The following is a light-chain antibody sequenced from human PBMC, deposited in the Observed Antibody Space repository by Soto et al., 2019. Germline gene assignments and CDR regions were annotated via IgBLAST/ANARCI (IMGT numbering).Light chain of an antibody. CDR1: SSDVGGFEY. CDR2: DVT. J-gene: IGLJ1*01. Sequence: QSLLSQPASVSGSPGQSITISCTGTSSDVGGFEYVSWYQHQPGKAPKLIIYDVTKRSSGVSNRFSGSKSGNTASLTISGIQAEDEGDYYCGSITRSSTSVFGTGTKVTVL. CDR3: GSITRSSTSV. V-gene: IGLV2-14*01.